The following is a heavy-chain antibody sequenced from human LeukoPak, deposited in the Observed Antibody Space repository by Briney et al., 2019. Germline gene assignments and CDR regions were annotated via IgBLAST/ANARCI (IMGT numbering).Heavy chain of an antibody. Sequence: PGGSLRLSCAASGFTFSNYAMTWVRRAPGKGLEWVSVISGSGGGIYYADFVKGRFTISRDNSKNTLYLQMNSLRVEDTAAYYCAKAYGSGSNGVYHFDYWAREPWSPSPQ. CDR1: GFTFSNYA. D-gene: IGHD3-10*01. CDR2: ISGSGGGI. V-gene: IGHV3-23*01. J-gene: IGHJ4*02. CDR3: AKAYGSGSNGVYHFDY.